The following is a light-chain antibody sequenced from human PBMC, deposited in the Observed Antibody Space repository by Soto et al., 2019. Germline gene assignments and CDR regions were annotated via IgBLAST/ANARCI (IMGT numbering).Light chain of an antibody. CDR2: SDN. Sequence: QSVLTQSPSTSGTPGQRVTISCSGNTANIGKNYVYWYQQFPGTAPKLLIYSDNQRPSWVPDRFSVSKSDTSASLAISGLRSEDEAVYYCAAWDDRMSGRVFGGGTKLTAL. CDR1: TANIGKNY. V-gene: IGLV1-47*02. CDR3: AAWDDRMSGRV. J-gene: IGLJ3*02.